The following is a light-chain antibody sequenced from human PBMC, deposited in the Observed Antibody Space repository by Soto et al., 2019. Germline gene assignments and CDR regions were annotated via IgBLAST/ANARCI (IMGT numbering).Light chain of an antibody. CDR3: SSYAGSRFPVA. Sequence: QSALTQPPSASGSPGQSVTISCTGASSDVGGYNFVSWYQQHPGKAPKLMIYDVIKRPSGVPDRFSGSQSGNTASLTVSGLQVDDEADYYCSSYAGSRFPVAFGGGTKLTVL. V-gene: IGLV2-8*01. J-gene: IGLJ2*01. CDR1: SSDVGGYNF. CDR2: DVI.